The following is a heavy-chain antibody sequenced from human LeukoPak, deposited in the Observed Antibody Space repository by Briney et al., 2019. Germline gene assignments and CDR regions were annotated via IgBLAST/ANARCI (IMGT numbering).Heavy chain of an antibody. V-gene: IGHV4-34*01. CDR3: ARGWGGSHYVWGSYRSPPPFDY. D-gene: IGHD3-16*02. Sequence: SETLSLTCAVYGGSSSGYYWSWIRQPPGKGLEWIGEINHSGSTNYNPSLKSRVTISVDTSKNQFSLKLSSVTAADTAVYYCARGWGGSHYVWGSYRSPPPFDYWGQGTLVTVSS. CDR1: GGSSSGYY. CDR2: INHSGST. J-gene: IGHJ4*02.